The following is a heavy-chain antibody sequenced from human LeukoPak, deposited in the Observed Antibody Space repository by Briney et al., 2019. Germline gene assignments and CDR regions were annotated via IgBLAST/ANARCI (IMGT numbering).Heavy chain of an antibody. V-gene: IGHV4-39*07. CDR2: IYDSGST. CDR1: GGSIRSSYYY. J-gene: IGHJ4*02. CDR3: ARGSSSSSHDY. D-gene: IGHD6-6*01. Sequence: SETLSLTCTVSGGSIRSSYYYWGWIRQPPGKGLEWIGSIYDSGSTYYNPSLKSRVTISVDTSKNQFSLKLSSVTAADTAVYYCARGSSSSSHDYWGQGTLVTVSS.